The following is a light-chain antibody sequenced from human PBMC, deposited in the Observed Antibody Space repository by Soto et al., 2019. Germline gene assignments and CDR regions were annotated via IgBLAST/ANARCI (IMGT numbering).Light chain of an antibody. J-gene: IGKJ1*01. V-gene: IGKV1-12*01. CDR2: AAS. CDR3: QQYNNWPPGT. CDR1: QGIGTW. Sequence: DIQMTQSPSSVSASVGDTVTISCRASQGIGTWLAWYQQKPGKAPKLLIAAASSLQSGVPSRFSGSGSGTDFTLTISSLQPEDFALYYCQQYNNWPPGTFGQGTKVEIK.